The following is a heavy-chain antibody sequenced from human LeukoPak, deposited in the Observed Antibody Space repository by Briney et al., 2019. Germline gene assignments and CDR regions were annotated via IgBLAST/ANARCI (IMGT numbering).Heavy chain of an antibody. Sequence: GRSLRLSCAASGFTFDDYAMHWVRQAPGKGLEWVSGISWNSGSIGYADSVKGRFTISRDNAKNSLYLQMNSLRAEDMALYYCAKAELVNGAFDIWGQGTMVTVSS. J-gene: IGHJ3*02. D-gene: IGHD6-13*01. CDR1: GFTFDDYA. CDR2: ISWNSGSI. CDR3: AKAELVNGAFDI. V-gene: IGHV3-9*03.